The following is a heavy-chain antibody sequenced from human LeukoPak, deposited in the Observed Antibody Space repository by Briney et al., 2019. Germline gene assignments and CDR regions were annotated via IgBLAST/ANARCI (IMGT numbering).Heavy chain of an antibody. V-gene: IGHV3-64*01. Sequence: PGGSLRLSCAASGFTFSSYAMHWVRQAPGKGLGYVSAISSNGGSTYYANSVKGRFTISRDNSKNTLYLQMGSLRAEDMAVYYCARDPHYYGTGYFDYWGQGTLVTVSS. CDR2: ISSNGGST. D-gene: IGHD3-10*01. J-gene: IGHJ4*02. CDR1: GFTFSSYA. CDR3: ARDPHYYGTGYFDY.